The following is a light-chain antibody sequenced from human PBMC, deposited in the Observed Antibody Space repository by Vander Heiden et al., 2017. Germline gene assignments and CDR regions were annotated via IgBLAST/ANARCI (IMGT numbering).Light chain of an antibody. J-gene: IGLJ2*01. V-gene: IGLV2-11*01. CDR3: CSYAGSYTVI. CDR1: NSDVGGYNY. Sequence: QSALTQPRSVSESAGQSVTISCTGTNSDVGGYNYVSWYQQHPGKAPKLIIYDVNQRPSGVPDRFSGSKSGKTASLTISGLQAEDEADYYCCSYAGSYTVIFGGGTKLTVL. CDR2: DVN.